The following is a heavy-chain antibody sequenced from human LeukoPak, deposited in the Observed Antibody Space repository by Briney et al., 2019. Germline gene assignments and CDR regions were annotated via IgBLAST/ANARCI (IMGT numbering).Heavy chain of an antibody. CDR3: ARLIAARRTYYYYYMDV. Sequence: SETLSLTCTVSGYSINSGYYWGWIRQPPGKGLEWIAIIYHSGSTYYNPSLKSRVTISVDTSKNQFSLKLSSVTAADTAVYYCARLIAARRTYYYYYMDVWGKGTTVTVSS. CDR1: GYSINSGYY. D-gene: IGHD6-6*01. CDR2: IYHSGST. V-gene: IGHV4-38-2*02. J-gene: IGHJ6*03.